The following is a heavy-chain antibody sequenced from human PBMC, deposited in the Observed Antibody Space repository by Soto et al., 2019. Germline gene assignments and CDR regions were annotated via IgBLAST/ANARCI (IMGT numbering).Heavy chain of an antibody. CDR2: INAGSGNT. J-gene: IGHJ4*02. CDR1: GYIFTKFA. CDR3: ARGSSARAPLFGS. V-gene: IGHV1-3*01. Sequence: QVQLVQSGTEVKKPGASVNISCKATGYIFTKFALHWVRQAPGQRLEWLGWINAGSGNTKYSQKFQGRVTITRDTSATTAYMELNALRSEDTAVYYCARGSSARAPLFGSWGQGTLVTVSS. D-gene: IGHD6-19*01.